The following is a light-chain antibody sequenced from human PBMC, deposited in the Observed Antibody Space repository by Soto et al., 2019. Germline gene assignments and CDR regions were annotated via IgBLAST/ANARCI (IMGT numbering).Light chain of an antibody. CDR3: SSYAGSNNVV. J-gene: IGLJ2*01. V-gene: IGLV2-8*01. Sequence: QSALTQPPSASGSPGKSVTISCTGTSSHVGGYNYVSWYQQHPGKAPKLMIHEVSKRPSGVPDRFSGSKSGNTASLTVSGLQAEDEADYYCSSYAGSNNVVFGGGTKVTVL. CDR1: SSHVGGYNY. CDR2: EVS.